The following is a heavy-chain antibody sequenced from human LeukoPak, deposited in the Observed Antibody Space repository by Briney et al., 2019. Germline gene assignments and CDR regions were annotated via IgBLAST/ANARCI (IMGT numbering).Heavy chain of an antibody. D-gene: IGHD3-16*01. CDR3: ARWGLGKGNAFDI. CDR2: INSDGSST. CDR1: GFTFSGYW. V-gene: IGHV3-74*01. J-gene: IGHJ3*02. Sequence: GGSLRLSCAASGFTFSGYWMHWVRQAPGKGLVWVSRINSDGSSTSYADSVKGRFTISRDNAKNTLYLQMNSLRVEDTAVYYCARWGLGKGNAFDIWGQGTTVTVSS.